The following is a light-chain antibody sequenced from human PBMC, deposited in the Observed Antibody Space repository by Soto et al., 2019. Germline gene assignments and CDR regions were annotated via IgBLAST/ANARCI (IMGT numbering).Light chain of an antibody. V-gene: IGLV2-8*01. CDR3: QSSDSRLSGSDV. Sequence: QSALTQPPSASGSPGQSVTISCTGTSSDVGGYNYVSWYQQHPGKAPKLMIYEVSKRPSGVPDRFSGSKSGNTASLTVSGLQAEDEADYYCQSSDSRLSGSDVFGTGTKLTVL. CDR2: EVS. CDR1: SSDVGGYNY. J-gene: IGLJ1*01.